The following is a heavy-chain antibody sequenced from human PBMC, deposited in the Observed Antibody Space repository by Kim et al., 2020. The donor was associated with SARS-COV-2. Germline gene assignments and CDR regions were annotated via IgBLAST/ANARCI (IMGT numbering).Heavy chain of an antibody. V-gene: IGHV3-23*01. CDR1: GFTFSRHD. CDR2: ISPGSDDI. J-gene: IGHJ5*02. CDR3: ARHGVTPAGRTHDS. Sequence: GGSLRLSCIASGFTFSRHDMSWVRQAPGKGLQWIPAISPGSDDIHYAPSVEGRFTISRDNSQNTLFLQMNRLRVEDAAVYYCARHGVTPAGRTHDSWGQGILVTVSS. D-gene: IGHD3-10*01.